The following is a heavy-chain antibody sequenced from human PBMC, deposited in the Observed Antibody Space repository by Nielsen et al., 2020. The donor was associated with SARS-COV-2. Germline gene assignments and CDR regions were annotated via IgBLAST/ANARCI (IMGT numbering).Heavy chain of an antibody. D-gene: IGHD3-22*01. V-gene: IGHV4-30-4*01. CDR2: INYTGSS. CDR3: ARDQIGKDSRGYLFYYYGMDV. Sequence: SETLSLTCAVSGGSVSSNDWWTWVRQSPGKGLEWIGYINYTGSSYYNPSLRSRVTISVDTSKNQFSLRLSSVTAADTAVYYCARDQIGKDSRGYLFYYYGMDVWGQGTTVIVSS. CDR1: GGSVSSNDW. J-gene: IGHJ6*02.